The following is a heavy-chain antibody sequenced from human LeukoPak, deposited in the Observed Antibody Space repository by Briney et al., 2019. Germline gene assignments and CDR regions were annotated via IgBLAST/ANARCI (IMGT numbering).Heavy chain of an antibody. CDR3: AKGPMTKLDP. V-gene: IGHV3-23*01. Sequence: GGSLRLSCAASGFTVSSNYMSWVRQAPGKGLEWVSSINASGGSTYYADSVKGRFTISRDNSKNTLYLQMNSLRAEGTAVYYCAKGPMTKLDPWGQGTLVTVSS. J-gene: IGHJ5*02. CDR2: INASGGST. CDR1: GFTVSSNY. D-gene: IGHD4-11*01.